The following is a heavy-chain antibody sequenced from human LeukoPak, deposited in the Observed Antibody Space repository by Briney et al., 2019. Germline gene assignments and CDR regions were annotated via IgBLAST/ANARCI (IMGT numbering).Heavy chain of an antibody. J-gene: IGHJ3*02. D-gene: IGHD2-21*02. CDR2: IGPFGDP. V-gene: IGHV3-13*05. Sequence: PGGSLRLSCAASGYILRNHYIHGARQVTGQGLEWVSAIGPFGDPYYPGSVKGRFTISRENAENSLYLRVDSLGARDPAVDYCAREGGGDRRGAFDIWGQGTMVTVSS. CDR3: AREGGGDRRGAFDI. CDR1: GYILRNHY.